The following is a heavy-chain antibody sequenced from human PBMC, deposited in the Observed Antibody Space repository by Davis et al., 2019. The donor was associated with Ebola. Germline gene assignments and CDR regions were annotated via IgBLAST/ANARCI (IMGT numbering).Heavy chain of an antibody. D-gene: IGHD3-10*01. CDR2: ASFGGNT. Sequence: MPSETLSLTCAVSGASVSDNTYSWSWIRQAPGEGLEWIGYASFGGNTYYNPSLKSRVTISIDTSKDQFSLNLDSVTAADTAVYFCARLKIFYSRVWFGELSARERPFRGQLDPWGQGILVTVSS. CDR3: ARLKIFYSRVWFGELSARERPFRGQLDP. CDR1: GASVSDNTYS. J-gene: IGHJ5*02. V-gene: IGHV4-30-2*01.